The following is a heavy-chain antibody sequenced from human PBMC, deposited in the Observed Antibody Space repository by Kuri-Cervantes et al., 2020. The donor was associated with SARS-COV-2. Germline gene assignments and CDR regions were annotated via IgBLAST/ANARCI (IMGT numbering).Heavy chain of an antibody. CDR1: GGSISSGGYY. V-gene: IGHV4-61*08. Sequence: SETLSLTCTVSGGSISSGGYYWSWIRQPPGKGLEWIGYIYYSGSTNYNPSLKSRVTISVDTSKNQFSLKLSSVTAADTAVYYCARVGVIAGGYMVRGVLPYYYGMDVWGQGTTVTVSS. D-gene: IGHD3-10*01. J-gene: IGHJ6*02. CDR3: ARVGVIAGGYMVRGVLPYYYGMDV. CDR2: IYYSGST.